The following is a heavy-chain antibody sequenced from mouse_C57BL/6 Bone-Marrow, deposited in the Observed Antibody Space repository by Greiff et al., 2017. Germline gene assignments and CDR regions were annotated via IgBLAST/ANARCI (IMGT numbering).Heavy chain of an antibody. D-gene: IGHD1-1*01. J-gene: IGHJ1*03. CDR3: AKRTNYYGSSHWYFDV. V-gene: IGHV2-5*01. CDR2: IWRGGST. Sequence: VKLVESGPGLVQPSQSLSITCTVSGFSLTSYGVHWVRQSPGKGLAWLGVIWRGGSTDYNAAFMSRLSITKDNSKSQVFFKMNSLQADDTAIYHCAKRTNYYGSSHWYFDVWGTGTTVTVSS. CDR1: GFSLTSYG.